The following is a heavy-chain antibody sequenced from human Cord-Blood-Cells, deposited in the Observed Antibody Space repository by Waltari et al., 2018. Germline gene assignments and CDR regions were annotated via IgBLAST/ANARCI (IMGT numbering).Heavy chain of an antibody. J-gene: IGHJ4*02. V-gene: IGHV4-39*01. CDR3: ARHRGYSSSCPLDY. CDR2: IYYSGST. D-gene: IGHD6-13*01. CDR1: GGSISSSSYY. Sequence: QLQLQESGPGLVKPSETLSLTCTVSGGSISSSSYYWGWIRQPPGKGLEWIGSIYYSGSTYYNPSLKSRVTISVDTSKNQFSLKLSSVTAADTAVYYCARHRGYSSSCPLDYWGQGTLVTVSS.